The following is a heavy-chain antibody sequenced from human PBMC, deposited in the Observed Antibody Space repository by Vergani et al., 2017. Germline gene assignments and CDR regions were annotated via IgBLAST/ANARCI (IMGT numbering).Heavy chain of an antibody. Sequence: EVKLVESGGGLVQPGGSLRLSCAASGFTFSTYWMSWVRQAPGKGLEWVANIKQDGSDKYYVDSVKGRFTISRDNSKSTLYLQMNSLRTEDTAVYYCATKSCGTPGCQIGYFREWGQGTLVTVSS. CDR1: GFTFSTYW. D-gene: IGHD1-1*01. V-gene: IGHV3-7*01. J-gene: IGHJ1*01. CDR3: ATKSCGTPGCQIGYFRE. CDR2: IKQDGSDK.